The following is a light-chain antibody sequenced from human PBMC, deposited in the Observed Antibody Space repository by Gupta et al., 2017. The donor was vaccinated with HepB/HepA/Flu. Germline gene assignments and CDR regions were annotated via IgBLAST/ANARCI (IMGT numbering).Light chain of an antibody. CDR2: DAS. Sequence: IQMTQSPSSLSASVGDRVTITCKASQDMSNYLNWYQQKPGKAPKLLIYDASNLETGVPSRFSGSGSGTDFTLTISSLQPEDIATYYCQQYANLPFTFGQGTRLEIK. CDR1: QDMSNY. CDR3: QQYANLPFT. J-gene: IGKJ5*01. V-gene: IGKV1-33*01.